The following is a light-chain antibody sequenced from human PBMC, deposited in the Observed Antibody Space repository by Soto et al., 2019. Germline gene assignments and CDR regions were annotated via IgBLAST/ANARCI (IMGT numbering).Light chain of an antibody. CDR2: SNN. J-gene: IGLJ1*01. CDR3: PAWDDCLNGPSYV. CDR1: SSNIGSNT. V-gene: IGLV1-44*01. Sequence: QSVLTQPPSASGTPGQRVTISCSGSSSNIGSNTVNWYQQLPGTAPKLLIYSNNQRPSGVPDRFSGSKSGTSASLAISGLKSEDEPVYYCPAWDDCLNGPSYVFGTGPMLTAL.